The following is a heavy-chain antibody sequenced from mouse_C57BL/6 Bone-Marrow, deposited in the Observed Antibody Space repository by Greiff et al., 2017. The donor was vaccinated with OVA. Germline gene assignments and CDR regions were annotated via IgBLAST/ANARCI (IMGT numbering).Heavy chain of an antibody. CDR2: IDPSDSYP. J-gene: IGHJ3*01. Sequence: QVQLQQPGAELVKPGASVKLSCKASGYTFTSYWMQWVKQRPGPGLEWIGEIDPSDSYPNYNQKFKGKATLTVDTASSTAYMQLSSMTSEDSAVYYCARDAWWDRGFAYWGQGTLVTVSA. CDR1: GYTFTSYW. V-gene: IGHV1-50*01. D-gene: IGHD1-1*02. CDR3: ARDAWWDRGFAY.